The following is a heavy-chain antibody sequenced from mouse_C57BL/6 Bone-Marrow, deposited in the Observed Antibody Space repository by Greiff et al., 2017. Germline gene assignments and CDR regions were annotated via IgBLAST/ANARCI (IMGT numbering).Heavy chain of an antibody. CDR1: GYTFTGYW. D-gene: IGHD1-1*02. CDR3: ARIGYCCGSPHWYFDV. V-gene: IGHV1-9*01. CDR2: ILPGSGST. J-gene: IGHJ1*03. Sequence: QVQLQQSGAELMKPGASVKLSCKATGYTFTGYWIEWVKQRPGHGLEWIGEILPGSGSTNYNEKFKGQATLTAATSSNTAYLQLSSLITEDAAIYYGARIGYCCGSPHWYFDVWGTGTTVTVSS.